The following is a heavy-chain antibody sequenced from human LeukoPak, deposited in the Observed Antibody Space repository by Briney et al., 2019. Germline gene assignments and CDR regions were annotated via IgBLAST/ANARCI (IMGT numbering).Heavy chain of an antibody. J-gene: IGHJ4*02. CDR3: ARGFGYYGSGSFFDY. D-gene: IGHD3-10*01. CDR2: INWNGGST. CDR1: GFTFDDYG. Sequence: GGSLRLSCAASGFTFDDYGMGWVRQAPGKGLEWVSGINWNGGSTGYADSVKGRFTISRDNAKNSLYLQMNSLRAEDTALYYCARGFGYYGSGSFFDYWGQGTLVTVSS. V-gene: IGHV3-20*04.